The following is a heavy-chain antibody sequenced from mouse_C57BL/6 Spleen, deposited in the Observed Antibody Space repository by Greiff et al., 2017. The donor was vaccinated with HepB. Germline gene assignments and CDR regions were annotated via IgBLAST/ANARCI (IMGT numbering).Heavy chain of an antibody. CDR2: IHPNSGST. D-gene: IGHD2-4*01. CDR3: ARPDYEYDDAMDY. Sequence: QVQLKQPGAELVKPGASVKLSCKASGYTFTSYWMHWVKQRPGQGLEWIGMIHPNSGSTNYNEKFKSKATLTVDKSSSTAYMQLSSLTSEDSAVYYCARPDYEYDDAMDYWGQGTSVTVSS. V-gene: IGHV1-64*01. CDR1: GYTFTSYW. J-gene: IGHJ4*01.